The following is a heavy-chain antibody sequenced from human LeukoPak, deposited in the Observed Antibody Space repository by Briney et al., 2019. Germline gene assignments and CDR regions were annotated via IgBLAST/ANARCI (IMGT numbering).Heavy chain of an antibody. CDR1: GFTLSSYA. Sequence: GGSLRLSCAASGFTLSSYAMHWVRQAPGKGLEWVAVISYDGSNKYYADSVKGRFTISRDNSKNTLYLQMNSLRAEDTAVYYCASPPASVADAFDIWGQGTMVTVSS. CDR2: ISYDGSNK. D-gene: IGHD4-23*01. V-gene: IGHV3-30-3*01. J-gene: IGHJ3*02. CDR3: ASPPASVADAFDI.